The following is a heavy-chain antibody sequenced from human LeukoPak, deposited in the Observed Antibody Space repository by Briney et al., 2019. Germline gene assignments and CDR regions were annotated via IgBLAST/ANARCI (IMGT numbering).Heavy chain of an antibody. V-gene: IGHV3-30-3*01. Sequence: GGSLRLSCAASGFTFSSYAMHWVRQAPGKGLEWVAVISYDGSNKYYADSVKGRFTISRDNSKNTLYLQTNSLRAEDTAVYYCAREPTVVNGDYFDYWGQGTLVTVSS. CDR1: GFTFSSYA. D-gene: IGHD4-23*01. CDR2: ISYDGSNK. CDR3: AREPTVVNGDYFDY. J-gene: IGHJ4*02.